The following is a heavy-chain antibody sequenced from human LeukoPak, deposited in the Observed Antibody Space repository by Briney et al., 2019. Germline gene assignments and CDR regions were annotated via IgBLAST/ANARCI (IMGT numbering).Heavy chain of an antibody. CDR1: KFTFSSYA. J-gene: IGHJ4*02. Sequence: GGSLRLSCAASKFTFSSYAMSWVRQAPGKGLEGGSEISGSGGSTYYAESVKGRFTISRDNSKNTLYLQMNSLRAEDTAVYYCAKAPYVSGSYIFDYWGQGTLVTVSS. D-gene: IGHD3-10*01. CDR2: ISGSGGST. V-gene: IGHV3-23*01. CDR3: AKAPYVSGSYIFDY.